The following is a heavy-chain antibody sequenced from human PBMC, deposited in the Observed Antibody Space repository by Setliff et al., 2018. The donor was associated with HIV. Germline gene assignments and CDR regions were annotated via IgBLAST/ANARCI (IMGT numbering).Heavy chain of an antibody. V-gene: IGHV3-74*01. CDR3: ARSLYDSSMNVI. J-gene: IGHJ3*02. CDR1: GFTFSSYW. CDR2: INTDGSST. Sequence: PGGSLRLSCAASGFTFSSYWMHWVRQAPGKGLVWVSRINTDGSSTSYADSVKGRFTISRDNAENTLYLQMNGLRAEDTAVYYCARSLYDSSMNVIWGQGTMVTVSS. D-gene: IGHD3-22*01.